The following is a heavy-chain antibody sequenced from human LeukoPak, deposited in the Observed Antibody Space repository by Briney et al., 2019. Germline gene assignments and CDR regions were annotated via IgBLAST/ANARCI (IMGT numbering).Heavy chain of an antibody. CDR2: IYSGGST. D-gene: IGHD6-13*01. CDR3: AREGSSSYFDY. Sequence: PGGSLRLSCAASGFTVSSNYMSWVRQAPGKGLEWVSVIYSGGSTYYADSVKGRFTISRDNSKNTLYLQMNSLRAEDTAVYYCAREGSSSYFDYWGQGTLVTVSS. CDR1: GFTVSSNY. J-gene: IGHJ4*02. V-gene: IGHV3-66*01.